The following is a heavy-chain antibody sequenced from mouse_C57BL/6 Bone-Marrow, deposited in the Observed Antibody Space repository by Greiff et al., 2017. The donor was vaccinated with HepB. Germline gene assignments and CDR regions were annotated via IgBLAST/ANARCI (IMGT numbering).Heavy chain of an antibody. J-gene: IGHJ1*03. Sequence: QVQLQQPGAELVKPGASVKMSCKASGYNFTSYWITWVKQRPGQGLEWIGDIYPGSGSTNYNEKFKSKATLTVDTSSSTAYMQLSSLTSEDSAVYYCARGGYYSKYVYFDDWGTGTAVTVSA. V-gene: IGHV1-55*01. CDR1: GYNFTSYW. D-gene: IGHD2-5*01. CDR3: ARGGYYSKYVYFDD. CDR2: IYPGSGST.